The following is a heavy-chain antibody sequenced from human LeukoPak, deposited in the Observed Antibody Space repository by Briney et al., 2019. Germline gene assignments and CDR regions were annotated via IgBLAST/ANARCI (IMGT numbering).Heavy chain of an antibody. CDR1: RFTFSSYG. CDR3: AKCVFRGVTCHRGSD. J-gene: IGHJ4*02. D-gene: IGHD3-10*01. CDR2: ISGGGTNT. Sequence: GGSLRLSCAASRFTFSSYGMAWVRQAPGKGLEWFSSISGGGTNTYYADSVKGRFTISRDNSKNTLYLQMSRLRAEDTAVYYCAKCVFRGVTCHRGSDWGQGTLVTVSS. V-gene: IGHV3-23*01.